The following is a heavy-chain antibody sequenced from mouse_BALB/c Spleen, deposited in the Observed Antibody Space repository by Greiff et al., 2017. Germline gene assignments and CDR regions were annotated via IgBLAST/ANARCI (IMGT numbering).Heavy chain of an antibody. CDR2: ISNLAYSI. V-gene: IGHV5-15*02. D-gene: IGHD1-1*01. J-gene: IGHJ4*01. CDR3: AREGYYGSRSAMDY. Sequence: EVKLVESGGGLVQPGGSRKLSCAASGFTFSDYGMAWVRQAPGKGPEWVAFISNLAYSIYYADTVTGRFTISRENAKNTLYLEMSSLRSEDTAMYYCAREGYYGSRSAMDYWGQGTSVTVSS. CDR1: GFTFSDYG.